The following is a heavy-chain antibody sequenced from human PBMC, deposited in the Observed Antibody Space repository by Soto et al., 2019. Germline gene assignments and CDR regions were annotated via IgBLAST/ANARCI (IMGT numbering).Heavy chain of an antibody. CDR2: IYSGGST. V-gene: IGHV3-53*02. CDR3: ASDPPATRRGMDV. J-gene: IGHJ6*02. Sequence: EVQLVETGGGLIQPGGSLRLSCAASGFTVSSNYMSWVRQAPGKGLEWVSVIYSGGSTYYADSVRGRFTISRDNSKNMLYLQMKSLRAEDKAVYYWASDPPATRRGMDVWAQRTTITVS. CDR1: GFTVSSNY.